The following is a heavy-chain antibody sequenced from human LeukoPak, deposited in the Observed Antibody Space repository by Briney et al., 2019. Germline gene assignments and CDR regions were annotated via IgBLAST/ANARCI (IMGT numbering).Heavy chain of an antibody. CDR1: GGSISSYH. CDR3: ARVKYSSGWYYDP. J-gene: IGHJ5*02. D-gene: IGHD6-19*01. CDR2: IYYSGST. V-gene: IGHV4-59*12. Sequence: PSETLSLTCTVSGGSISSYHWSWIRQPPGKGLEWIGYIYYSGSTNYNPSLKSRVTMSVDTSKNQFSLKLSSVTAADTAVYYCARVKYSSGWYYDPWGQGTLVTVSS.